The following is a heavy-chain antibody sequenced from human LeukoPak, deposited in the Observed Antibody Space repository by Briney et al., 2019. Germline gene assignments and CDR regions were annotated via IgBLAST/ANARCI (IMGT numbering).Heavy chain of an antibody. V-gene: IGHV3-7*03. CDR3: ARGGVGSGWSDYWYFGL. J-gene: IGHJ2*01. CDR2: IKQDGSEK. Sequence: GGSLRLSCAASGFTFSSYWMSWVRQAPGKGLEWVANIKQDGSEKYYVDSVKGRFTISRDNAKNSLYLQMNSLRAEDTAVYYCARGGVGSGWSDYWYFGLWGRGTLVTVSS. CDR1: GFTFSSYW. D-gene: IGHD6-19*01.